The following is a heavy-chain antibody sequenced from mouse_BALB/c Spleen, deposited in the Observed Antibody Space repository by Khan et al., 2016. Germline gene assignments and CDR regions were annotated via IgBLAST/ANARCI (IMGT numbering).Heavy chain of an antibody. CDR3: AEELGWFSY. CDR2: ISYSGRT. Sequence: EVQLQESGPGLVKPSQSLSLTCTVTGYSITSDYAWNWIRQFPGNKLEWMGYISYSGRTSYNPSLKSRISITRDTSKNQIFLQLNSLTAEDTAAYYFAEELGWFSYWGQGSLVTVSA. J-gene: IGHJ3*01. V-gene: IGHV3-2*02. CDR1: GYSITSDYA. D-gene: IGHD4-1*01.